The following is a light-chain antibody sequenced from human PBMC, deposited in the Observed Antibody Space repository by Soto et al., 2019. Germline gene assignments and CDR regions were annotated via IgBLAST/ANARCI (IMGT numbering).Light chain of an antibody. CDR2: GAS. CDR1: QSVSSD. V-gene: IGKV3D-15*01. CDR3: HQYNNWLIT. J-gene: IGKJ5*01. Sequence: EIVMTQSPATLSVSPGERATLSCRASQSVSSDLAWYQQKPGQAPRLLIYGASTRATGIPDRFSGSGSGTEFTLTISSLQSEDFAVYYCHQYNNWLITFGQGTRLENK.